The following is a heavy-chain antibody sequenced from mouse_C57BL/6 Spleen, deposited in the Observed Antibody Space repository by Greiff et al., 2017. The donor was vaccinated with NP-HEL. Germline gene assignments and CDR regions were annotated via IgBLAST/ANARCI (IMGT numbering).Heavy chain of an antibody. CDR1: GYTFTSYW. V-gene: IGHV1-55*01. CDR2: IYPGSGST. D-gene: IGHD1-1*01. J-gene: IGHJ1*03. Sequence: VQLQQPGAELVKPGASVKMSCKASGYTFTSYWITWVKQRPGQGLEWIGDIYPGSGSTNYIEKFKSKATLTVDTSSSTAYMQLSSLTSEDSAVYYCARGGLYYYGSSYASYWYFDVWGTGTTVTVSS. CDR3: ARGGLYYYGSSYASYWYFDV.